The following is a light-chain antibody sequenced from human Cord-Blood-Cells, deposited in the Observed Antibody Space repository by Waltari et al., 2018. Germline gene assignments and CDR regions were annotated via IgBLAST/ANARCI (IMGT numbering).Light chain of an antibody. V-gene: IGKV1-39*01. CDR3: QQSYSTPPT. J-gene: IGKJ1*01. Sequence: DIQMTQSPSSLSASVGDRVTITCRASQSISSYLIWYQQKPGKAPKLLIYAASSLQSGVPSRFSGSGSGTDFTLTISRLQPEDFATYYCQQSYSTPPTFGQGTKVEIK. CDR2: AAS. CDR1: QSISSY.